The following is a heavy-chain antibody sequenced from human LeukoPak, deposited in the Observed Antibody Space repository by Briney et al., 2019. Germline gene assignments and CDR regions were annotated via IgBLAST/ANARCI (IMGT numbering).Heavy chain of an antibody. Sequence: GSLRLSCVGSGFTFRSHAMSWVRQAPGKGLEWVGRIKPKTDGETTEYAAPVKDRFSISRDDSKSMMYLQMNSLKTEDTAVYYCITPLPYSAQGGQGTLVTVSS. V-gene: IGHV3-15*01. J-gene: IGHJ4*02. CDR3: ITPLPYSAQ. D-gene: IGHD2-21*01. CDR1: GFTFRSHA. CDR2: IKPKTDGETT.